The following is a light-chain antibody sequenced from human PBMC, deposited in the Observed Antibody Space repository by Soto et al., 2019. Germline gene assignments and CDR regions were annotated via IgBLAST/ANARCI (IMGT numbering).Light chain of an antibody. CDR1: QSVSSY. Sequence: EIVLTQSPATLSLSPGERATLSCRASQSVSSYLAWYQQKPGQAPRLLIYDASNMATGIPARFSGSGSGTAFTLTISSLEPEDFGVYYCQQRSNWPPYTFGQGTKLEIK. V-gene: IGKV3-11*01. J-gene: IGKJ2*01. CDR2: DAS. CDR3: QQRSNWPPYT.